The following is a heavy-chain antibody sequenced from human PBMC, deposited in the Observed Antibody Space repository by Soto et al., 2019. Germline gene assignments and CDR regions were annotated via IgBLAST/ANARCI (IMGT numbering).Heavy chain of an antibody. V-gene: IGHV3-23*01. Sequence: EVQLLESGGGLVQPGGSLRLSCAASGFTFTNYAMTWVRQAPGKGLEWVSTISASGGSTYHADSVKGRCTISRDNSKNTLSMQMNSLRDEDTAAYYCANDMRGSGRYYIYGMDVWGQGTTVTVS. CDR2: ISASGGST. CDR3: ANDMRGSGRYYIYGMDV. D-gene: IGHD3-10*01. CDR1: GFTFTNYA. J-gene: IGHJ6*02.